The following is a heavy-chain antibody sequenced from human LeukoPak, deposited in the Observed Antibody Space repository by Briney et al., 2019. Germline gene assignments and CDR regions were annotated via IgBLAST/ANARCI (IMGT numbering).Heavy chain of an antibody. V-gene: IGHV1-18*01. J-gene: IGHJ6*02. CDR3: ARGNGSSSWYSYRYYSYYGMDV. Sequence: ASVKVSCKASGYTFTSYGISWVRQAPGQGLEWMGWISAYNGNTNYAKKLQGRVTMTTDTATSTAYMELRSLKSDDTAVYYCARGNGSSSWYSYRYYSYYGMDVWGQGTTVTVSS. CDR2: ISAYNGNT. CDR1: GYTFTSYG. D-gene: IGHD6-13*01.